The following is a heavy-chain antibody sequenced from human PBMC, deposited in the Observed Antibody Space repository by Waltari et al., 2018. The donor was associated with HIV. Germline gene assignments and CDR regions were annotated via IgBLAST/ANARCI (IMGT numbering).Heavy chain of an antibody. CDR3: AGRSPARRLNWFDP. J-gene: IGHJ5*02. D-gene: IGHD2-8*01. V-gene: IGHV3-7*01. Sequence: EVQLVESGGGLVQPGGSLRLSCAASGFTFSSYWMSWVRQAPGKGLEWVANIKQDGSEKYYVDSMKGRFTISTDNAKNSLYLQINSLRAEDTAVYYCAGRSPARRLNWFDPWGQGTLVIVSS. CDR2: IKQDGSEK. CDR1: GFTFSSYW.